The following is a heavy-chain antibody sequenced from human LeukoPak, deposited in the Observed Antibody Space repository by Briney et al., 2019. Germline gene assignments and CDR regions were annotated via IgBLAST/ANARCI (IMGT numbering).Heavy chain of an antibody. CDR3: ARVAGSTFYGDS. V-gene: IGHV4-38-2*02. CDR1: GYSISSGFF. Sequence: PSETLSLTCTVSGYSISSGFFWGWIRQPPGKGLEWIGTIYHSGFSYYSPSLKSRVTISVDTSKNQFSLNLSSVTAADTAVYYCARVAGSTFYGDSWGQGTLVTVSS. D-gene: IGHD1-7*01. CDR2: IYHSGFS. J-gene: IGHJ4*02.